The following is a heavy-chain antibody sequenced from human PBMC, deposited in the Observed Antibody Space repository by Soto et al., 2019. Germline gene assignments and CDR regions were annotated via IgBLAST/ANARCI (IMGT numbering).Heavy chain of an antibody. J-gene: IGHJ5*02. CDR3: ATPIESRTSSDRFDP. CDR2: ISGSGANT. CDR1: GFSFASST. V-gene: IGHV3-23*01. D-gene: IGHD6-6*01. Sequence: EEHLLESGGGFVQRGESLRLSCAASGFSFASSTMTCVRQAPGEGLEWVSTISGSGANTYYADSVKGRFIISRDNSKNPLYLQMDSLRDDDTAVYYCATPIESRTSSDRFDPWGQRTLVTVSS.